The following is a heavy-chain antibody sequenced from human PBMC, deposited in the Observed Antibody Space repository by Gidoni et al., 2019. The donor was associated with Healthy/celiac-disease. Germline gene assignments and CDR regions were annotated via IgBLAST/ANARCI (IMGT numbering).Heavy chain of an antibody. CDR1: GRPINSGSYY. CDR3: ARDLLRWSAGYYYYYMDV. Sequence: QVQLQESGPGLVKPSQTLSLTCTVSGRPINSGSYYWSWIRQPAGKGLEWIGRISTSGSTNYNPSLKSRVTISVDTSKNQFSLKLSSVTAADTAVYYCARDLLRWSAGYYYYYMDVWGKGTTVTVSS. V-gene: IGHV4-61*02. D-gene: IGHD4-17*01. J-gene: IGHJ6*03. CDR2: ISTSGST.